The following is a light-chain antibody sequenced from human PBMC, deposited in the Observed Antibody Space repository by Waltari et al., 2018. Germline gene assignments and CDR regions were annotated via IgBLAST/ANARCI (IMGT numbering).Light chain of an antibody. Sequence: QSALTQPASVSGSPGQSITISCTGTSSAVGSYNLVAWYQQPPGKVPKLMIYEVSKRPSGISNRFSGSKSGNTASLTISGLQAEDEADYYCCSYVGSRIVVFGGGTKMTVL. J-gene: IGLJ2*01. V-gene: IGLV2-23*02. CDR3: CSYVGSRIVV. CDR1: SSAVGSYNL. CDR2: EVS.